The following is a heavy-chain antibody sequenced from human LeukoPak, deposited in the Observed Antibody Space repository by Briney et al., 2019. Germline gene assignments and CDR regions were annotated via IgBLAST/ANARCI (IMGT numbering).Heavy chain of an antibody. CDR3: ARGTISEGSGYNY. D-gene: IGHD3-22*01. V-gene: IGHV3-30-3*01. CDR1: GFTFSNYA. J-gene: IGHJ4*02. Sequence: GGSLRLSCAASGFTFSNYAMHWVRQAPGKGLEWVAVISYDGSNKYYADSVKGRFTISRDNANNSLFLQMNSLRAEDTAVYFCARGTISEGSGYNYWGQGTLVTVSS. CDR2: ISYDGSNK.